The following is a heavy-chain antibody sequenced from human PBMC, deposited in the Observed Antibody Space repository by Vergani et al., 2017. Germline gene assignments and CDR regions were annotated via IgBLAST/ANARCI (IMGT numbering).Heavy chain of an antibody. CDR3: ARAGEMATIVGGIDY. J-gene: IGHJ4*02. V-gene: IGHV1-58*02. CDR1: GFTFTSSA. CDR2: IVVGSSNT. D-gene: IGHD5-24*01. Sequence: QMQLVQSGPEVKKPGTSVKVSCKASGFTFTSSAMQWVRQARGQRLEWIGWIVVGSSNTNYAQKFQERVTITRDMSTSTAYMELSSLRSEDTAVYYCARAGEMATIVGGIDYWGQGTLVTVSS.